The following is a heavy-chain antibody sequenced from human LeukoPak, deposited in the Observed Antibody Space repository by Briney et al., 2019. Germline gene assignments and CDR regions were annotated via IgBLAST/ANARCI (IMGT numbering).Heavy chain of an antibody. CDR3: ARGGALDGYNSPFDY. CDR1: GGTFSSYA. D-gene: IGHD5-24*01. V-gene: IGHV1-69*13. J-gene: IGHJ4*02. CDR2: IIPIFGTA. Sequence: GASVKVSCKASGGTFSSYAISWVRQAPGQGLEWMGGIIPIFGTANYAQKFQGRVTITADESTSTAYMELSSLRSEDTAVYYCARGGALDGYNSPFDYWGQGTLDTVSS.